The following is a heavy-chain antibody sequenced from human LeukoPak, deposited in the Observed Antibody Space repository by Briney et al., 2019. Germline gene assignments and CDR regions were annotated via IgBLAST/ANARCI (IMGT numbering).Heavy chain of an antibody. D-gene: IGHD3-10*01. CDR3: AKDFPHYGSGSSHFDY. Sequence: GGSLRLSCAASGFTFSRYGTHWVRQAPGKGLEWVAVISYDGSKKDYADSVKGRFTISRDNSKNTLYLQMNSLRVEDTAVYYCAKDFPHYGSGSSHFDYWGQGTLVTVSS. CDR2: ISYDGSKK. V-gene: IGHV3-30*18. CDR1: GFTFSRYG. J-gene: IGHJ4*02.